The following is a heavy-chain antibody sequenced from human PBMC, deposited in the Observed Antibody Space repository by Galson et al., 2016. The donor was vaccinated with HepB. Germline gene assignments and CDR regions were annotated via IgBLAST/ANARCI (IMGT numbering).Heavy chain of an antibody. CDR1: GGSISSSNW. Sequence: ETLSLTCAVSGGSISSSNWWSWVRQPPGKGLEWIGEIYHGGSTNYNPSLKSRVTISADISQNQFSLKLTSVTAADTAVYYCAGSWYSYYGMDVWGQGTTVTVSS. CDR3: AGSWYSYYGMDV. J-gene: IGHJ6*02. V-gene: IGHV4-4*02. CDR2: IYHGGST. D-gene: IGHD6-13*01.